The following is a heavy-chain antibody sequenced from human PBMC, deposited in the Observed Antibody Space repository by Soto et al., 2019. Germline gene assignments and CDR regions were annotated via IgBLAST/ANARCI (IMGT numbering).Heavy chain of an antibody. CDR3: VKAGSSWLPVVGNF. CDR1: GFTFNNYA. CDR2: ISGRGENT. J-gene: IGHJ4*02. V-gene: IGHV3-23*01. D-gene: IGHD5-18*01. Sequence: QLLESGGGLVRPGGFLRLSCAASGFTFNNYAMAWVRQGPGKGPQWISIISGRGENTYYADSVKGRFTISRDNSENTLYLQMNSLRTEDTDVYYCVKAGSSWLPVVGNFWGQGILVTVSS.